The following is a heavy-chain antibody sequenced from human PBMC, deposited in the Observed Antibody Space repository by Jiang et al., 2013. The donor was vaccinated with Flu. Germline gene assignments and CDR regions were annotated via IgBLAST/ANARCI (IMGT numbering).Heavy chain of an antibody. CDR1: GDSVSGNSAA. D-gene: IGHD3-22*01. V-gene: IGHV6-1*01. Sequence: QTLSLTCAISGDSVSGNSAAWNWIRQSPSRGLEWLGRTYYRSKWINDYAVSVKSRISVNPDTSKNQFSLQLNSMTPEDTAVYYCARGYYDRSGHYYFDYWGQGTLVTVSS. J-gene: IGHJ4*02. CDR3: ARGYYDRSGHYYFDY. CDR2: TYYRSKWIN.